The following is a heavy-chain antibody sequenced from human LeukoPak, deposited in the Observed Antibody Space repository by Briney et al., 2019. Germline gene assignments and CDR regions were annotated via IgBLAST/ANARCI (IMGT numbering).Heavy chain of an antibody. D-gene: IGHD5-12*01. V-gene: IGHV3-49*04. CDR1: GFTFGDYA. J-gene: IGHJ6*03. CDR2: IRSKAYGGTT. CDR3: TRAGVKDIVATRYYYHYYYMDV. Sequence: PGGSLRLSCTASGFTFGDYAMSWVRQAPGKGLEWVGFIRSKAYGGTTEYAASVKGRFTISRDESKSIAYLQMNSLKTEDTAVYYCTRAGVKDIVATRYYYHYYYMDVWGNGTTVTVSS.